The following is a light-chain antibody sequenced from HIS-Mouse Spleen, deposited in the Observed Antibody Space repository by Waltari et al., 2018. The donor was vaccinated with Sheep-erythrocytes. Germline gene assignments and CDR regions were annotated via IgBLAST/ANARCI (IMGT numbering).Light chain of an antibody. CDR1: KLGEPY. J-gene: IGLJ2*01. Sequence: SYELTQPPSVSVSPGQTASITCPGDKLGEPYACWSQPRPGQSPVLVIYQDSKRPSGTKKGLSEEKSGNTATRNISGTQAGEEAEYYCQAWDSSTVVFGGGTKLTVL. V-gene: IGLV3-1*01. CDR2: QDS. CDR3: QAWDSSTVV.